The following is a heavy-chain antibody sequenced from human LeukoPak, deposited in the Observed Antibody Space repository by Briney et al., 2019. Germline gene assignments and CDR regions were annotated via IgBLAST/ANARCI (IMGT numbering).Heavy chain of an antibody. D-gene: IGHD5/OR15-5a*01. CDR1: GGSISSYY. V-gene: IGHV4-59*01. CDR3: ASLSTSVEYFQH. CDR2: IYYSGST. Sequence: SETLSLTCTVSGGSISSYYWSRIRQPPGKGLEWIGYIYYSGSTNYNPSLKSRVTISVDTSKNQFSLKLSSVTAADTAVYYSASLSTSVEYFQHWGQGTLVTVSS. J-gene: IGHJ1*01.